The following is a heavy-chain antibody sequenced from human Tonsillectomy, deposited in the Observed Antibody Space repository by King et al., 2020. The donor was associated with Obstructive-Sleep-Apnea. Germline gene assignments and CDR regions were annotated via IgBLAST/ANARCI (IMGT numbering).Heavy chain of an antibody. D-gene: IGHD1-26*01. CDR2: IWFDGSNK. CDR3: ARAVGPFDF. V-gene: IGHV3-33*01. CDR1: GFTFGTYG. J-gene: IGHJ3*01. Sequence: VQLVESGGGVVQPGRSLRLSCAASGFTFGTYGMHWVRQAPGKGPEWVAVIWFDGSNKYYADSVKGRFTISRDNSKNTLFLQMSSLRVEDTAVYYCARAVGPFDFWGQGTMVTVSA.